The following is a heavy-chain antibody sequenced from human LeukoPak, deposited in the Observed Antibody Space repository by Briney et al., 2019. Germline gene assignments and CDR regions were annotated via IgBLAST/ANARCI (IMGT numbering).Heavy chain of an antibody. D-gene: IGHD6-19*01. V-gene: IGHV4-39*01. CDR1: GGSISSSSYY. CDR3: ARVVPMYSSDWYDDY. CDR2: IYYSGST. Sequence: ASETVSLTCIVSGGSISSSSYYWGWIRQPPGKGLEWIGTIYYSGSTYYNPSLKSRVTISVDTSKNQFSLKLSSVTAADTAVYYCARVVPMYSSDWYDDYWGQGTLVTVSS. J-gene: IGHJ4*02.